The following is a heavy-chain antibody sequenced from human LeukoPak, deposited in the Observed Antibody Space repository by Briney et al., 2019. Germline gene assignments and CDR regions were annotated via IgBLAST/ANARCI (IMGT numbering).Heavy chain of an antibody. V-gene: IGHV3-9*01. Sequence: PGRSLRLSCAASGFTFDDYAMHWVRQAPGKGLEWVSGISWNSGSIGYADSVKDRFTISRDNAKNSLYLQMNSLRAEDTALYYCAKDRGIRYYYYYGMDVWGQGTTVTVSS. CDR3: AKDRGIRYYYYYGMDV. CDR1: GFTFDDYA. CDR2: ISWNSGSI. J-gene: IGHJ6*02.